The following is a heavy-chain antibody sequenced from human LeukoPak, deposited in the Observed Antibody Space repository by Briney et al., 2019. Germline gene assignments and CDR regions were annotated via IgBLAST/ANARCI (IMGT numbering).Heavy chain of an antibody. CDR2: ISSTSGTI. Sequence: GGSLSLFCVASGFTFRSYSMNWVRQAPGKGLEWVSYISSTSGTIYYADSMKGRFTISRDNAKNSLYLQMNGLRAEDTAVYYCARELVVSAAISSYDAFDIWGQGTMVAVSS. CDR3: ARELVVSAAISSYDAFDI. J-gene: IGHJ3*02. CDR1: GFTFRSYS. V-gene: IGHV3-48*04. D-gene: IGHD2-2*01.